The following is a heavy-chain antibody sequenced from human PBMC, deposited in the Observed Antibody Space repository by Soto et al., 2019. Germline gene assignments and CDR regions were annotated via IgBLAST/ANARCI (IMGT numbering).Heavy chain of an antibody. Sequence: SETLSLTCAVYGGSFSGYYWSWIRQPPGKGLEWIGEINHSGSTNYNPSLKSRVTISVDTSKNLFSLTLSSVTAADTAVYYCAREPMRYEHGPYNWYDPWGQGTLVKVSS. CDR2: INHSGST. CDR1: GGSFSGYY. J-gene: IGHJ5*01. D-gene: IGHD2-2*01. V-gene: IGHV4-34*01. CDR3: AREPMRYEHGPYNWYDP.